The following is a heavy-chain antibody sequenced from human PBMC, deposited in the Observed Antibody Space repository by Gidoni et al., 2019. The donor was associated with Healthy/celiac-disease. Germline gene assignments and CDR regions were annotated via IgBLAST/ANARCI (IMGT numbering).Heavy chain of an antibody. CDR3: ARGNRRAAAGTRLVDY. D-gene: IGHD6-13*01. CDR2: IYYSGST. J-gene: IGHJ4*02. CDR1: GGSVSSGSYY. V-gene: IGHV4-61*01. Sequence: QVQLQESGPGLVKPSETLSLTCPVSGGSVSSGSYYWSWIRQPPGKGLEWIGYIYYSGSTNYNPSRKSRVTISVDTSKNQFSLKLSSVTAADTAVYYCARGNRRAAAGTRLVDYWGQGTLVTVSS.